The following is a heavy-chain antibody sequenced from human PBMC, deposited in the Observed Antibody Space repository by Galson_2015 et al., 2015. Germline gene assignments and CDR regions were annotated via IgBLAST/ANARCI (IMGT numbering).Heavy chain of an antibody. CDR1: GYTFTSYY. V-gene: IGHV1-46*01. Sequence: SVKVSCKASGYTFTSYYMHWVRQAPGQGLEWMGIINPSGGSTSYAQKFQGRVTMTRDTSTSTVYMELSSLRSEDTAVYYCARDFVAAQNMVRGVSPPDYWGQGTLVTVSS. J-gene: IGHJ4*02. D-gene: IGHD3-10*01. CDR2: INPSGGST. CDR3: ARDFVAAQNMVRGVSPPDY.